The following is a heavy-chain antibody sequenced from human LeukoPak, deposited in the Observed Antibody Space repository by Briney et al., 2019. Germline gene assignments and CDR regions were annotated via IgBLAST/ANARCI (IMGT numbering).Heavy chain of an antibody. CDR3: TRDPLDILTGLRVLTYYYYYMDV. D-gene: IGHD3-9*01. Sequence: SGGSLRLSCSASGFTFTNAWMSWVRQTPGKGLEWIGRIKTKTDGATTDYAAPVKGRFTISRDDSKNTLYLQMNSLKTEDTAVYYCTRDPLDILTGLRVLTYYYYYMDVWGKGTTVTISS. CDR2: IKTKTDGATT. V-gene: IGHV3-15*01. J-gene: IGHJ6*03. CDR1: GFTFTNAW.